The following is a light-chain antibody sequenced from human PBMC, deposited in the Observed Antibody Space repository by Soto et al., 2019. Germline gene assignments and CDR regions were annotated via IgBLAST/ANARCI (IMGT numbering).Light chain of an antibody. V-gene: IGKV1-39*01. CDR1: QSISNY. CDR2: AAS. J-gene: IGKJ1*01. Sequence: DIQMAQSPSSLSASVGDRVTITCRTSQSISNYLNWYQQKAGDAPKLLIYAASTLQPGVTSRFSGSGSGTDFTLTISRLQPEDFATYYCQQSFSTPQTFGPGTKVEIK. CDR3: QQSFSTPQT.